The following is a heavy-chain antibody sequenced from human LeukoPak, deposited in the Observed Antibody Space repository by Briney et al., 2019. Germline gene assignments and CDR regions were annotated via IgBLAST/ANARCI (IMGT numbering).Heavy chain of an antibody. CDR3: RGGGNSFFHYMDV. CDR1: GGSISSGNYY. J-gene: IGHJ6*03. V-gene: IGHV4-61*02. Sequence: SQTLSLTCTVSGGSISSGNYYWSWIRQPAGKGLEWIGRIYTSGSTNYNPSFKSRVTMSVDTSKNQFSLKLSSVTAANTAVYYCRGGGNSFFHYMDVWGKGTTVTVSS. CDR2: IYTSGST. D-gene: IGHD4-23*01.